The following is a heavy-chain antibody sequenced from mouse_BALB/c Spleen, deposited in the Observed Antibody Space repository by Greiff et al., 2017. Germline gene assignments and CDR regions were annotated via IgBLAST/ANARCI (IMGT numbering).Heavy chain of an antibody. Sequence: QVQLQQPGAELVKPGASVKLSCKASGYTFTSYWMHWVKQRPGQGLEWIGEINPSNGRTNYNEKFKSKATLTVDKSSSTAYMQLSSLTSEDSAVYYCARSDPFITTATGDYWGQGTTLTVSS. D-gene: IGHD1-2*01. V-gene: IGHV1S81*02. CDR1: GYTFTSYW. J-gene: IGHJ2*01. CDR2: INPSNGRT. CDR3: ARSDPFITTATGDY.